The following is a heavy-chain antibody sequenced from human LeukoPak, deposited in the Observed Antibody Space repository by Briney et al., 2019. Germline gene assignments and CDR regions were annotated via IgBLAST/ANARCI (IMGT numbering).Heavy chain of an antibody. D-gene: IGHD6-13*01. CDR2: INPNSGGT. CDR1: GYTFTGYY. CDR3: ARRRAAAGRSGWFDP. Sequence: ASVKVSCKASGYTFTGYYMHWVRQAPGQGLEWMGWINPNSGGTNYAQKFQGRVTMTRDTSISTAYMELSRLRSDDTAVYYCARRRAAAGRSGWFDPWGQGTLVTVSS. V-gene: IGHV1-2*02. J-gene: IGHJ5*02.